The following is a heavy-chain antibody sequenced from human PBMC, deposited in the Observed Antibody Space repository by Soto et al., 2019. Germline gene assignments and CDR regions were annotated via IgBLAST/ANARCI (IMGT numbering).Heavy chain of an antibody. CDR3: ARDSSEYYDFWSGYSIKGMDV. J-gene: IGHJ6*02. D-gene: IGHD3-3*01. V-gene: IGHV3-30*19. Sequence: PGGSLRLSCAASGFTFSSYGMHWVRQAPGKGLEWVAVISYDGSNKYYADSVKGRFTISRDNSKNTLYLQMNSLRAEDTAVYYCARDSSEYYDFWSGYSIKGMDVWGQGTTVTVSS. CDR2: ISYDGSNK. CDR1: GFTFSSYG.